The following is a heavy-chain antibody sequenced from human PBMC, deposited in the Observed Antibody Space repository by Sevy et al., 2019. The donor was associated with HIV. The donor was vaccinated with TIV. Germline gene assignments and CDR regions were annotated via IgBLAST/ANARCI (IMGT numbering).Heavy chain of an antibody. D-gene: IGHD2-8*01. CDR2: IYTTDSET. CDR1: GYSFPRNW. Sequence: GESLKISCRASGYSFPRNWIGWVRQMPGKGLELIGVIYTTDSETKYSPSFQGQVTISADKSIRTAYLQWGSLQASDTAIYYCARVQGYCTSGVCYGDYYYGMDVWGQGTSVTVSS. CDR3: ARVQGYCTSGVCYGDYYYGMDV. J-gene: IGHJ6*02. V-gene: IGHV5-51*01.